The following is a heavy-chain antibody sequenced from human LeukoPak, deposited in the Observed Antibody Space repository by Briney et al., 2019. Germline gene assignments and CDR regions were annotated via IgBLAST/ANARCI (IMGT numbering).Heavy chain of an antibody. CDR3: ARGIAAAGTNFDY. CDR2: ISSSSSYI. D-gene: IGHD6-13*01. CDR1: GFTFSSYA. Sequence: GGSLRLSCAASGFTFSSYAMTWVRQAPGKGLEWVSSISSSSSYIYCADSVKGRFTISRDNAKNSLYLQMNSLRAEDTAVYYCARGIAAAGTNFDYWGQGTLVTVSS. V-gene: IGHV3-21*01. J-gene: IGHJ4*02.